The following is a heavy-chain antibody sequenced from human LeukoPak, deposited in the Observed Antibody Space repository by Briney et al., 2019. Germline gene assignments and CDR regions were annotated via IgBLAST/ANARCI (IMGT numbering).Heavy chain of an antibody. V-gene: IGHV3-23*01. J-gene: IGHJ3*02. CDR3: AKDPSSVMWLLPTFDI. D-gene: IGHD4-23*01. CDR2: ISGSGGST. Sequence: QPGGSLRLSCAASGFTFSSYAMSWVRQAPGKGLEWVSAISGSGGSTYYADSVKGRFTISRDNAKNSLYLQMNSLRAEDSALYYCAKDPSSVMWLLPTFDIWGQGTMVTVSS. CDR1: GFTFSSYA.